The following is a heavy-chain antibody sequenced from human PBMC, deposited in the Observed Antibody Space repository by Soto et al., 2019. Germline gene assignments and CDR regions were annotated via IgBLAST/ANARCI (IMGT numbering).Heavy chain of an antibody. CDR1: GFTVSSNY. D-gene: IGHD2-15*01. CDR3: ARDLLRWNAFDI. V-gene: IGHV3-66*01. Sequence: PGGSLRLSCAASGFTVSSNYMSWVHQAPGKGLEWVSVIYSGGSTYYADSVKGRFTISRDNSKNTLYLQMNSLRAEDTAVYYCARDLLRWNAFDIWGQGTMVTVSS. J-gene: IGHJ3*02. CDR2: IYSGGST.